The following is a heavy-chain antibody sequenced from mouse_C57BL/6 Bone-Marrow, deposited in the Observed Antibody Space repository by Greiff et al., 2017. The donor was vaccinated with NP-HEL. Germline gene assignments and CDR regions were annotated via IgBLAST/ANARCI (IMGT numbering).Heavy chain of an antibody. J-gene: IGHJ2*01. D-gene: IGHD2-1*01. Sequence: EVNFVESGGDLVKPGGSLKLSCAASGFTFSSYGMSWVRQTPDKRLEWVATISRGGSDTYYPDRVKGRFTISRDNAKNTLYLQMSSLNSDDTAMYYCARLYYGIFDYWGQGTTLTVSS. CDR1: GFTFSSYG. CDR3: ARLYYGIFDY. V-gene: IGHV5-6*01. CDR2: ISRGGSDT.